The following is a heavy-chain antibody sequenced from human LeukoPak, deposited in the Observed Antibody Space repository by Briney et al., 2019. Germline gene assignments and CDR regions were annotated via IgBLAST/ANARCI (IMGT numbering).Heavy chain of an antibody. CDR3: ARHCVVRGVFYYYYYYMDV. CDR2: IYYSGIT. J-gene: IGHJ6*03. V-gene: IGHV4-39*01. Sequence: KPSEILSLTCTVSGGSLTSNNYYWGWIRQPPGKGLEWIGSIYYSGITYYNASLKSRVTISLSTSKNQFSLKLSSVTAADTAVYYCARHCVVRGVFYYYYYYMDVWGKGTTVTISS. CDR1: GGSLTSNNYY. D-gene: IGHD3-10*01.